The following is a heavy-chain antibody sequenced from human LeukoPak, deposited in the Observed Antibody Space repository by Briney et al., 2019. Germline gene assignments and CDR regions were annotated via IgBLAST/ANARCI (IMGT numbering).Heavy chain of an antibody. J-gene: IGHJ3*02. D-gene: IGHD3-22*01. CDR2: INIDGTTT. Sequence: PGGSLRLSCAASGFTFSSYWMHWVRQAPGKGLVWVSRINIDGTTTTYADSVKGRFTISRDNSKNTLYLQMNSLRAEDTAVYYCAKDGQPSYDSSGLDAFDIWGQGTMVTVSS. CDR3: AKDGQPSYDSSGLDAFDI. CDR1: GFTFSSYW. V-gene: IGHV3-74*01.